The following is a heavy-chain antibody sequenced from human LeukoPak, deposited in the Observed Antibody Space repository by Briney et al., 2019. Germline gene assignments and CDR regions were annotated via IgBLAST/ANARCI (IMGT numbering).Heavy chain of an antibody. Sequence: SVKVSCKASGDTFSSYAISWVREAPGQGLEWMGGIIPIFGTANYAQKFRGRVTITTDESTSTAYMELSSLRCEDTAVSYCAKVRWRDYYYMDGWGKRTTVTVSS. CDR3: AKVRWRDYYYMDG. CDR1: GDTFSSYA. D-gene: IGHD2-15*01. V-gene: IGHV1-69*05. J-gene: IGHJ6*03. CDR2: IIPIFGTA.